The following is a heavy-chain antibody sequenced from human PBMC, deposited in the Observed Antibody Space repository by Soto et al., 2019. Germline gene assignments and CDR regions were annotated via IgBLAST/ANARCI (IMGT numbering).Heavy chain of an antibody. D-gene: IGHD3-10*01. CDR2: INSGSGFT. V-gene: IGHV1-46*01. J-gene: IGHJ4*02. CDR3: ARVDPRGVAVVRDY. Sequence: GASVKVSCKASGYIFTAYSIHWLRQAPGQGLEWLGIINSGSGFTTYSQKFQGRVTLTTDTSTSTAYMELRSLRSDDTAVYFCARVDPRGVAVVRDYWGQGTLVTVSS. CDR1: GYIFTAYS.